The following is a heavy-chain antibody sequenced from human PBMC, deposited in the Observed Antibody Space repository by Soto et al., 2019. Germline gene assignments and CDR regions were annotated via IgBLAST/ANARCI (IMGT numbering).Heavy chain of an antibody. J-gene: IGHJ4*02. CDR1: GLTFSSYW. CDR3: VRTSLVVAAATREDY. D-gene: IGHD2-15*01. Sequence: EVQLVESGGGLVQPGGSLRLSCAASGLTFSSYWMHWVRQAPGKGLVWVSRINSDGSSTSYADSVKGRFTISRDNAKNTRYLQMNSLRAEDTAVYYCVRTSLVVAAATREDYWGQGTLVTVSS. CDR2: INSDGSST. V-gene: IGHV3-74*01.